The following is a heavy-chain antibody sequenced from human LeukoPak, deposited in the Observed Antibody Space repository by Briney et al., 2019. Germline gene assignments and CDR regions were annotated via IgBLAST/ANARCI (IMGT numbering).Heavy chain of an antibody. CDR2: IRYDGSNK. CDR3: AKEYCSSTSCFY. J-gene: IGHJ4*02. Sequence: GGSLRLSCAASGFTFSSYGMHWVRQAPGKGLEWVAFIRYDGSNKYYADSVKGRFTISRDNSKNTLYLQMNSLRAEDTAVYYCAKEYCSSTSCFYWGQGTLVTVSS. V-gene: IGHV3-30*02. CDR1: GFTFSSYG. D-gene: IGHD2-2*01.